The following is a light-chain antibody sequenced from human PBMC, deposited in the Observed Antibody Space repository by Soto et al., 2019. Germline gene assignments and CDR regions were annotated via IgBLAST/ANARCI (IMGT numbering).Light chain of an antibody. V-gene: IGKV1-5*03. CDR1: QSISSW. CDR3: QQYNSYSGT. J-gene: IGKJ1*01. CDR2: KAS. Sequence: DIPMTQSPSTPSASVGDRVTITCRASQSISSWLAWYQQKPGKAPKLLIYKASSLESGVPSRFSGSGSGTEFTLTISSLQPDDFAPYYCQQYNSYSGTFGQGTKVDIK.